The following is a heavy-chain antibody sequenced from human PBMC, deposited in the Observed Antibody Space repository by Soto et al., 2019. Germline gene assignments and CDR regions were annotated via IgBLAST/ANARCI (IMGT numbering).Heavy chain of an antibody. CDR3: AREIGTTMVFDY. J-gene: IGHJ4*02. D-gene: IGHD5-18*01. CDR1: GGSLNSGDYY. Sequence: SETLSLTCTVSGGSLNSGDYYWSWIRQPPGKGLEWIGYIYYSGSTHYHPSLRSRTTISGDTSKNQFSLKLSSVTAADTAVYYCAREIGTTMVFDYWGQGTLVTVSS. CDR2: IYYSGST. V-gene: IGHV4-30-4*01.